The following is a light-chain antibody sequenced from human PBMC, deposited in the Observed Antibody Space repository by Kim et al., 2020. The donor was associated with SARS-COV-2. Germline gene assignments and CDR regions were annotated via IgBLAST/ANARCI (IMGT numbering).Light chain of an antibody. Sequence: VGERVTMTWRASQGISTWLAWYQQKTEKAPKSLIYVASNGQSGVPSRFSASGSGTDFTLTISSLQDEDFATYYCQQYATYPYTLGQGTKLEI. CDR1: QGISTW. V-gene: IGKV1D-16*01. J-gene: IGKJ2*01. CDR2: VAS. CDR3: QQYATYPYT.